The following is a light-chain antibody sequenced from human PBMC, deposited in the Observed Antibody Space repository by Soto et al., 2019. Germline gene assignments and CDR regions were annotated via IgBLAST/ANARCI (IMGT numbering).Light chain of an antibody. Sequence: DVHMTQSPSTLSASVGDRVTITCRASESIATWLAWYQQKPGKAPKLLIYDASRLESGVPSRFSGGGSGTEFTLTISGLQTDDFATYYCHQYNSYFGQGTKLEI. CDR2: DAS. J-gene: IGKJ2*01. V-gene: IGKV1-5*01. CDR1: ESIATW. CDR3: HQYNSY.